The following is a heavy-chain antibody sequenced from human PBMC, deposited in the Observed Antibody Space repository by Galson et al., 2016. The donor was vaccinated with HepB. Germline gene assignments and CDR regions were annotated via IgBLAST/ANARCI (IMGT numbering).Heavy chain of an antibody. CDR1: GFTFSIYA. Sequence: GSLRLSCAASGFTFSIYAMSWVRETPGKGLEWVSAINGGATATYYADSVEGRFTISRDNSENTLYLQMNSLGAEDTALYYCAKGRSPHNDHPFDLWGRGTLVTVSS. V-gene: IGHV3-23*01. D-gene: IGHD1-14*01. CDR3: AKGRSPHNDHPFDL. CDR2: INGGATAT. J-gene: IGHJ2*01.